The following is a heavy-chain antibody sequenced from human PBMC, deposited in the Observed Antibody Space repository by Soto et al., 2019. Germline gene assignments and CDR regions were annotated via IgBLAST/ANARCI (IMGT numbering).Heavy chain of an antibody. V-gene: IGHV3-7*03. J-gene: IGHJ6*04. CDR3: ARDQHYDFWSGYFETIREYYYYGIDV. CDR1: GFPFSSYW. D-gene: IGHD3-3*01. Sequence: RGYPGLSCAAYGFPFSSYWLSWVRQAPGKGLAWVANIKQYVSEKYYVDSVKGRFTISRDNAKNSLYLQMNSLRAEDTAVYYCARDQHYDFWSGYFETIREYYYYGIDVWGKGKQVTVS. CDR2: IKQYVSEK.